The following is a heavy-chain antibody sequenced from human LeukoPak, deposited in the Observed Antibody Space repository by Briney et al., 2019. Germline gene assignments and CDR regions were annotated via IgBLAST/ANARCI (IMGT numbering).Heavy chain of an antibody. CDR1: GFTFTSSA. CDR3: TRDSSLFCNGDNCQWGFDL. V-gene: IGHV3-21*01. CDR2: INNVASHI. Sequence: GRSLRLSCAASGFTFTSSAMSWVRQAPGKGLEWVSSINNVASHIYYAASVRGRFTISRDDAKNSLYLQMNSLRVEDTAVYYCTRDSSLFCNGDNCQWGFDLWGQGTVVTVSS. J-gene: IGHJ3*01. D-gene: IGHD2-15*01.